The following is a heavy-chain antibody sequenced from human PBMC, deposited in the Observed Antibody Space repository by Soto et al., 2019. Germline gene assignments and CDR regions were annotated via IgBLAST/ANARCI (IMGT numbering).Heavy chain of an antibody. D-gene: IGHD3-3*01. V-gene: IGHV4-30-4*01. Sequence: QVQLQESGPGLVKPSQTLSLTCTVSGGSISSGDYYWSWIRQPPGKGLEWIGYISYSGSTYYNPSLKSRVTMSIDTSKNQFSLKVSSVTAADTAVYYCVRDGPLRSMEWSRNYYYGMDVWGQGTTVTVFS. CDR3: VRDGPLRSMEWSRNYYYGMDV. CDR2: ISYSGST. J-gene: IGHJ6*02. CDR1: GGSISSGDYY.